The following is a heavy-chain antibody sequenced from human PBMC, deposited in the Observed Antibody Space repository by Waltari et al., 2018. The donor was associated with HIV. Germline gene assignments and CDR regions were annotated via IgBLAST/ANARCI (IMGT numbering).Heavy chain of an antibody. Sequence: QVQLQESGPGLLKPSQTLSLTCTVSGGPISSSSHYWTWIRQSAGKGLEWIGRIYTSGSTSYNPSLKSRVSISIDTSRNQFSLKLTSVTAADTAVYYCARDDLGSGWFFDYWGPGTLVTVSS. CDR1: GGPISSSSHY. CDR3: ARDDLGSGWFFDY. J-gene: IGHJ4*02. CDR2: IYTSGST. D-gene: IGHD6-19*01. V-gene: IGHV4-61*02.